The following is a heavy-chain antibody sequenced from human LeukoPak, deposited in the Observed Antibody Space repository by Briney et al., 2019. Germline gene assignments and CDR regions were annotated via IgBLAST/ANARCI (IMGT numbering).Heavy chain of an antibody. V-gene: IGHV3-30*18. D-gene: IGHD2/OR15-2a*01. CDR1: GYTFSAYH. Sequence: RVSCKASGYTFSAYHLHWVRQAPGKGLERVAVISYDGSNKYYADSVKGRFTISRDNSKNTLYLQMNSLRAEDTAVYYCAKFVGMNVIHDVFDYWGQGTLVTVSS. J-gene: IGHJ4*02. CDR3: AKFVGMNVIHDVFDY. CDR2: ISYDGSNK.